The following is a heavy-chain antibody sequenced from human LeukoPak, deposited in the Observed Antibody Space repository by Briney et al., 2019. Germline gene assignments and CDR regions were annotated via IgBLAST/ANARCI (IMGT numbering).Heavy chain of an antibody. V-gene: IGHV3-7*01. CDR3: TREDHSNYNY. D-gene: IGHD4-11*01. CDR2: IKQDGGET. CDR1: GFPFSSYW. Sequence: GGSLRLSCAASGFPFSSYWMAWVRQAPGKGLEWVASIKQDGGETFYVDSVKGRFTISRDNAKNSLYLQMNNLRAEDTAVYYCTREDHSNYNYWGQGTLVTVSS. J-gene: IGHJ4*02.